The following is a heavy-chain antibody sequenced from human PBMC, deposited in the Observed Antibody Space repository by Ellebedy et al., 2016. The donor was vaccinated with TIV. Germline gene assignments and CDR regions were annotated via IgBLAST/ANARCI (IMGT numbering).Heavy chain of an antibody. D-gene: IGHD2-8*01. CDR1: GFTFSSYS. CDR2: ITSSSDYI. J-gene: IGHJ4*02. Sequence: GGSLRLXXAASGFTFSSYSMNWVRQAPGKGLEWVSSITSSSDYIYSADSMKGRFTISRDNAKNSLYLQMNSLRAEDTAVYYCARDPPHCTNGACYTMDHWGQGTPVTVSS. V-gene: IGHV3-21*01. CDR3: ARDPPHCTNGACYTMDH.